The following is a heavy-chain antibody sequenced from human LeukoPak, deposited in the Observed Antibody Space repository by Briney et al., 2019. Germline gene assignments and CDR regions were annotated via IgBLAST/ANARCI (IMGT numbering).Heavy chain of an antibody. CDR1: GFTFDDYA. CDR2: ISWNSGSI. CDR3: ATYSSLNTREFQY. D-gene: IGHD3-22*01. J-gene: IGHJ1*01. V-gene: IGHV3-9*01. Sequence: GGSLRLSCAASGFTFDDYAMHWVRQAPGKGLEWVSGISWNSGSIGYVDSVKGRFTISRDNAKNSLYLQMNSLRAEDTAVYYCATYSSLNTREFQYWGQGTLVTVSP.